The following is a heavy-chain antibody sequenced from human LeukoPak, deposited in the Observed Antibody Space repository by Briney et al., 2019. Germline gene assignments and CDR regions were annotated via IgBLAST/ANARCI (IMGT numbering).Heavy chain of an antibody. CDR2: IKQDGNEK. CDR1: GFTFSDYW. Sequence: PGGSLRLSCVASGFTFSDYWMTWVRQAPGTGLEWVANIKQDGNEKYYVDSVKGRFTISRDNSKNTLYLQMNSLRAEDTAVYYCAKDLSGGYDSYFDYWGQGTLITVSS. CDR3: AKDLSGGYDSYFDY. J-gene: IGHJ4*02. V-gene: IGHV3-7*01. D-gene: IGHD5-12*01.